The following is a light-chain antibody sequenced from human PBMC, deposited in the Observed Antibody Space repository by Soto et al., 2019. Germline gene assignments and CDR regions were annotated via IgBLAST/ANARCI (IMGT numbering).Light chain of an antibody. CDR1: QSVSSH. J-gene: IGKJ1*01. V-gene: IGKV3-20*01. Sequence: EIVITKSPIALSVSTATLATPSCRASQSVSSHLAWYQQKPGQAPRLLIYGASTRATGIPARFSGSGSGTDFTLTISRLEPEDFAVYYCQHYGSSSWTFGQGTKVDIK. CDR3: QHYGSSSWT. CDR2: GAS.